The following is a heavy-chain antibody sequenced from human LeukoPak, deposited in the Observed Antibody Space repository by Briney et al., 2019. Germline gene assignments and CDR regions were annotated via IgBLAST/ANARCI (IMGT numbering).Heavy chain of an antibody. D-gene: IGHD2-15*01. J-gene: IGHJ4*02. CDR2: INPSGGST. CDR3: ARAVEWCDY. V-gene: IGHV1-46*01. Sequence: ATVKVSCKVSGYTLTELSMHWVRQAPGQGLEWMGIINPSGGSTSYAQKFQGRVTMTRDMSTSTVYMELSSLRSEDTAVYYCARAVEWCDYWGQGTLVTVSS. CDR1: GYTLTELS.